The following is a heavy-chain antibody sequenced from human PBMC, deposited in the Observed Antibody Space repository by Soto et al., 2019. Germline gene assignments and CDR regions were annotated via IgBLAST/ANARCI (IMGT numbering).Heavy chain of an antibody. Sequence: PGGSLRLSCAASGFSFSTYNMDWARQAPGKGPEWIAYISTTSFTIYYADSVKGRFTISRDNDRNSLYLEMNSLRDEDTAVYYCARDRCYDGTCYSASDSWGQGTLVTVSS. CDR2: ISTTSFTI. CDR1: GFSFSTYN. CDR3: ARDRCYDGTCYSASDS. V-gene: IGHV3-48*02. D-gene: IGHD2-15*01. J-gene: IGHJ5*01.